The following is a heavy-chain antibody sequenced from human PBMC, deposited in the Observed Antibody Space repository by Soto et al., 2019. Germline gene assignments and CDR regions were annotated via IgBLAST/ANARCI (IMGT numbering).Heavy chain of an antibody. V-gene: IGHV3-30*18. CDR3: TKDYRFQMVYAIMPDY. CDR2: ISYDGSNK. CDR1: GFTFSSYG. Sequence: GGSLRLSCAASGFTFSSYGMHWVRQAPGKGLEWVAVISYDGSNKYYADSVKGRFTISRDNSKNTLYLQMNSLRAEDTAVYYCTKDYRFQMVYAIMPDYWGQGTLVTVSS. J-gene: IGHJ4*02. D-gene: IGHD2-8*01.